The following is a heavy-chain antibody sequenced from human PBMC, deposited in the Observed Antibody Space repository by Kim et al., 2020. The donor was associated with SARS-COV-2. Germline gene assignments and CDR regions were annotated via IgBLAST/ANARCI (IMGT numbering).Heavy chain of an antibody. Sequence: SVKVSCEASGDTFNRYAISWVRRAPGQGLEWMGRITPILGVTKYAQKFQGRVTFTADKSTNTAYMELSSLISEDAAMYYCARKLGFGKSWFFDLWGRGTLVTVSS. CDR3: ARKLGFGKSWFFDL. D-gene: IGHD3-10*01. V-gene: IGHV1-69*04. CDR1: GDTFNRYA. J-gene: IGHJ2*01. CDR2: ITPILGVT.